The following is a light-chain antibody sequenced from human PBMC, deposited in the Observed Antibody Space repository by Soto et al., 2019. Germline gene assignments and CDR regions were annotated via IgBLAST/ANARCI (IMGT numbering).Light chain of an antibody. CDR3: SSYTSSNTLM. Sequence: QSVLTQPASVSGSPGQSITISCTGTSSDIGGYNYVAWYQQHPGKAPKVMIYAVSNRPSGVSIRFSASKSGNTASLTISGLQAEDEADYYCSSYTSSNTLMFGGGTKLTVL. V-gene: IGLV2-14*01. CDR2: AVS. J-gene: IGLJ3*02. CDR1: SSDIGGYNY.